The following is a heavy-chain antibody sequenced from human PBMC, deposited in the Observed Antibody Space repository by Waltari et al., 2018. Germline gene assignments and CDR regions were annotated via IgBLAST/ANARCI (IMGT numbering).Heavy chain of an antibody. CDR1: GGTFSSYA. J-gene: IGHJ6*04. Sequence: QVQLVQSGAEVKKPGSSVKVSCKASGGTFSSYAISWVRQAPGQGLEWMGWMNPNSGNTGYAQKFQGRVTTTRNTSISTAYMELSSLRSEDTAVYYCARGEKGPAKRSLGVWGKGTTVTVSS. D-gene: IGHD6-25*01. CDR3: ARGEKGPAKRSLGV. V-gene: IGHV1-8*02. CDR2: MNPNSGNT.